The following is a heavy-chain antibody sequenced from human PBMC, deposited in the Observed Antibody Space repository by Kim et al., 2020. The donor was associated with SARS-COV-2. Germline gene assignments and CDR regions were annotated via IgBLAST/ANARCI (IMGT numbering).Heavy chain of an antibody. D-gene: IGHD2-15*01. CDR3: ARDLVVAVAGSTSYYYYYYMDV. V-gene: IGHV3-64*01. CDR2: ISSNGGST. Sequence: GGSLRLSCAASGFTFSSYAMHWVRQAPGKGLEYVSAISSNGGSTYYANSVKGRFTISRDNSKNTLYLQMGNLRAEDMAVYYCARDLVVAVAGSTSYYYYYYMDVWGKGTTVTVSS. J-gene: IGHJ6*03. CDR1: GFTFSSYA.